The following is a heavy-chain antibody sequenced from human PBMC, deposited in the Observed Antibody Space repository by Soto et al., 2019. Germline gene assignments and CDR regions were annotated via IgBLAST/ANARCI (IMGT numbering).Heavy chain of an antibody. D-gene: IGHD5-18*01. Sequence: PGGSLRLSCVAPRFSFSAAWLSWVRQAPGKGLEWVSSITSTGDRAYYADSVKGRFTVSRDNSKNTLYLQMNSLRAEDTAVYYCAKYYMVTRSPFDYWGQGTLVTGS. V-gene: IGHV3-23*01. CDR3: AKYYMVTRSPFDY. CDR1: RFSFSAAW. CDR2: ITSTGDRA. J-gene: IGHJ4*02.